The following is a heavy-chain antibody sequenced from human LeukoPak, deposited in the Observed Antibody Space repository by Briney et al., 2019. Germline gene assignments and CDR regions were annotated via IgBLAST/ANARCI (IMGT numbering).Heavy chain of an antibody. CDR1: GFTFSSYW. J-gene: IGHJ6*02. CDR3: ARGFVVVPAARRYYGMDV. D-gene: IGHD2-2*01. V-gene: IGHV3-7*05. CDR2: IKQDGSEK. Sequence: GGSLRLSCAASGFTFSSYWMSWVRQAPGKGLEWVANIKQDGSEKYYVDSVKGRFTISRDNAKNSLYLQMNSLRAEDTAVYYCARGFVVVPAARRYYGMDVWGQGTTVTVSS.